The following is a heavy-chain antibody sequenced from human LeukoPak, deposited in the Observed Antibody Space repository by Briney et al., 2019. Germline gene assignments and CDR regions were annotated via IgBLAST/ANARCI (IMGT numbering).Heavy chain of an antibody. CDR2: ISAYNGNT. CDR1: GYTFTSYG. Sequence: ASVKVSCKASGYTFTSYGISWVRQAPGQGLERMGWISAYNGNTNYAQKLQGRVTMTTDTSTSTAYMELRSLRSDDTAVYYCARVRQGITGNKWFDPWGQGTLVTVSS. V-gene: IGHV1-18*01. CDR3: ARVRQGITGNKWFDP. J-gene: IGHJ5*02. D-gene: IGHD1-20*01.